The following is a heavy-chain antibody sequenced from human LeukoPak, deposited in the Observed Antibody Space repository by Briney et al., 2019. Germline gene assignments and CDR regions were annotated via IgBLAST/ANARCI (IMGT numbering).Heavy chain of an antibody. CDR3: AREGGEQRAFAI. J-gene: IGHJ3*02. D-gene: IGHD3-16*01. V-gene: IGHV1-2*02. CDR2: INPKTGGT. CDR1: GYTFTSYA. Sequence: ASVKVSCMASGYTFTSYATSWVRQAPGQGLEWMGWINPKTGGTNFAQKFQGRVTMTRDTSINTAYMELSRLRTDDTAVYYCAREGGEQRAFAIWGQGTRVTVSS.